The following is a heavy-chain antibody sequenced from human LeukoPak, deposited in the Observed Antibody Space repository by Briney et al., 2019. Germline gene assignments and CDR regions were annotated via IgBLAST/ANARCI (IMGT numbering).Heavy chain of an antibody. Sequence: ASVKVSCKASGYTFTTCGITWVRQAPGHGLEWMGWISAYNGNTNYARKLQGRVTLTTDTSTSTAYMELRSLRSDDTAIYYCATGSRGHTAYDTSGPRFDYWGQGTLLTVSS. D-gene: IGHD3-22*01. CDR2: ISAYNGNT. CDR3: ATGSRGHTAYDTSGPRFDY. CDR1: GYTFTTCG. V-gene: IGHV1-18*01. J-gene: IGHJ4*02.